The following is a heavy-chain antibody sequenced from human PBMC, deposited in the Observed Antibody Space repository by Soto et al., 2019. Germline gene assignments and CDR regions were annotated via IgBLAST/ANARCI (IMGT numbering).Heavy chain of an antibody. CDR3: ARGLPGYSSSWYDY. D-gene: IGHD6-13*01. CDR1: GGSFSDYY. V-gene: IGHV4-34*01. J-gene: IGHJ4*02. CDR2: INPSGST. Sequence: PSETLSLTCAVYGGSFSDYYWSWIRQPPGKGLEWIGEINPSGSTNYNPSLKSRVTISVDTSKNQFSLKLSSVTAADTAVYYRARGLPGYSSSWYDYWGQGALVTVSS.